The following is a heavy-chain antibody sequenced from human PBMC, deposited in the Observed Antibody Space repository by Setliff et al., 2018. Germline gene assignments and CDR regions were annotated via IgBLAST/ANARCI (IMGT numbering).Heavy chain of an antibody. CDR1: GFTFSSYC. V-gene: IGHV3-48*01. CDR2: ISSSSTTI. J-gene: IGHJ6*03. Sequence: GGSLRLSCAASGFTFSSYCMNWVRQAPGKGLEWLSYISSSSTTIYYADSVKGRFTVSRDNAKNSLYLQMNSLRADDAAVYYCARSSAPIKRDYMDVWGKGTTVTVSS. CDR3: ARSSAPIKRDYMDV. D-gene: IGHD2-2*02.